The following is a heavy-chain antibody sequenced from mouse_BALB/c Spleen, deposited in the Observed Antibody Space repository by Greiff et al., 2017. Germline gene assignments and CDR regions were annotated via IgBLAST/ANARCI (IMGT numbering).Heavy chain of an antibody. V-gene: IGHV5-4*02. CDR2: ISDGGSYT. CDR1: GFTFSDYY. Sequence: EVQVVESGGGLVKPGGSLKLSCAASGFTFSDYYMYWVRQTPEKRLEWVATISDGGSYTYYPDSVKGRFTISRDNAKNNLYLQMSSLKSEDTAMYYCARAGGDYGNYGYFDYWGQGTTLTVSS. CDR3: ARAGGDYGNYGYFDY. J-gene: IGHJ2*01. D-gene: IGHD2-1*01.